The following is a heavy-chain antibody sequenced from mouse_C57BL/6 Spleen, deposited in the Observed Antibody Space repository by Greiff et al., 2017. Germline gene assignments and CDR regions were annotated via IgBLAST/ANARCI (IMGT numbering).Heavy chain of an antibody. CDR1: GFSLTSYC. D-gene: IGHD1-1*01. CDR2: IWGVGST. J-gene: IGHJ3*01. CDR3: ASDYYGSGCGGFAY. V-gene: IGHV2-6*01. Sequence: VKLMESGPGLVAPSQSLSISCTVSGFSLTSYCVDWVRQSPGKGLEWLGVIWGVGSTTYNSALKSRLSISKDNSKSQVFLKMNSLQTEDTAVYYCASDYYGSGCGGFAYWGQGTLVTVSA.